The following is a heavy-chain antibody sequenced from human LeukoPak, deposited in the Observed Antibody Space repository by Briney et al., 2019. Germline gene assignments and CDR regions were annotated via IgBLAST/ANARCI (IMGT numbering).Heavy chain of an antibody. CDR1: GFTFSSYD. Sequence: GGSLRLSCAASGFTFSSYDMHWVRQATGKGLEWVSAIGTAGDTYYPGSVKGRFTISRENAKNSLYLQMNSLRAGDTGVYYCARGGSVTTHDAFDIWGQGTMVTVSS. V-gene: IGHV3-13*01. CDR3: ARGGSVTTHDAFDI. D-gene: IGHD4-17*01. J-gene: IGHJ3*02. CDR2: IGTAGDT.